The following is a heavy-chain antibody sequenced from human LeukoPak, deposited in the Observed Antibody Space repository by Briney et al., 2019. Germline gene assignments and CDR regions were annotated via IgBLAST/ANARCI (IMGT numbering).Heavy chain of an antibody. J-gene: IGHJ4*02. D-gene: IGHD5-12*01. CDR2: INPNSGGT. Sequence: ASMKVSCKASGYTFTGYYMHCVRQAPGQGLEWMGWINPNSGGTNYAQKFQGRVTMTRDTSISTAYMELSRLRSDDTAVYFCAQRGYSGYDSGFDFWGQGTLVTVSS. CDR1: GYTFTGYY. CDR3: AQRGYSGYDSGFDF. V-gene: IGHV1-2*02.